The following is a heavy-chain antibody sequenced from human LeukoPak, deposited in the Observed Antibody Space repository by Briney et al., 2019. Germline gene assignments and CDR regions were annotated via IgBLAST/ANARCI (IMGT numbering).Heavy chain of an antibody. CDR2: INTDGSST. V-gene: IGHV3-74*01. D-gene: IGHD1-1*01. Sequence: GGSLRLSCAASGLTFGSFWRHWVRQAPGKGLVWVSFINTDGSSTTYADSVKGRFTVSRDNAKNTLYLQMSDLRAEDTAVYYCAREWKKTGAFDYWGQGTLVTVSS. CDR3: AREWKKTGAFDY. J-gene: IGHJ4*02. CDR1: GLTFGSFW.